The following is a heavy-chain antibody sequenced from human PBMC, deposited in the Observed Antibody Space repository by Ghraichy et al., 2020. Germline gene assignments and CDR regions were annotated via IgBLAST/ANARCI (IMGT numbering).Heavy chain of an antibody. CDR3: ARGGYCSGGSCYERDYYYYGMDV. Sequence: GGSLRLSCAASGFTFSSYSMNWVRQAPGKGLEWVSSISSSSSYIYYADSVKGRFTISRDNAKNSLYLQMNSLRAEDTAVYYCARGGYCSGGSCYERDYYYYGMDVWGQGTTVTVSS. J-gene: IGHJ6*02. D-gene: IGHD2-15*01. CDR1: GFTFSSYS. CDR2: ISSSSSYI. V-gene: IGHV3-21*01.